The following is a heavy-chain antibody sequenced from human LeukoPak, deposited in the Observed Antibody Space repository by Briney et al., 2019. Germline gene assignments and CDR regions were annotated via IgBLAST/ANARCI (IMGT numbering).Heavy chain of an antibody. CDR3: ARDAVTVNSYYFDY. J-gene: IGHJ4*02. Sequence: SETLSLTCTVSGGSVSSGSYYWSWIRQPPGKGLEWIGYSYYSGSTNYNPSLKSRVTISVDTSKNQFSLKLSSVTAADTAVYYCARDAVTVNSYYFDYWGQGTLVTVST. CDR2: SYYSGST. D-gene: IGHD4-11*01. V-gene: IGHV4-61*01. CDR1: GGSVSSGSYY.